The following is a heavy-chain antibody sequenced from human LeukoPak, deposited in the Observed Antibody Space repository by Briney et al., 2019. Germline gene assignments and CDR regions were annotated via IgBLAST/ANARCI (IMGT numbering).Heavy chain of an antibody. CDR1: GFIFSRYA. V-gene: IGHV3-23*01. D-gene: IGHD3-10*01. CDR2: ISGRGGRT. Sequence: GGSVRLSCAASGFIFSRYAMRWVRQAPGKGLEWGSAISGRGGRTLYADSLEGGLTISRDNSKNRLYVQMKSLRGGDTAVYYCAKQAVGCEPHAFDIWGQGTMVTVSS. CDR3: AKQAVGCEPHAFDI. J-gene: IGHJ3*02.